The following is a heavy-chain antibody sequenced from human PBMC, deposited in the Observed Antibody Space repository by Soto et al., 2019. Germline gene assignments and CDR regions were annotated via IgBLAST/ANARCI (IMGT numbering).Heavy chain of an antibody. V-gene: IGHV4-34*01. CDR1: GGFVSSGNYY. D-gene: IGHD1-1*01. CDR3: ARVERGTTTTVVDAFDI. J-gene: IGHJ3*02. Sequence: QVQLQQWGAGLLKPSETLSLTCAVSGGFVSSGNYYWSWIRQPPGKGLEWIGEMSHSGGTHFNPYLKSRVTISVDTPKNQFSLKMTSVTAADPAVYYFARVERGTTTTVVDAFDIWGPGTMVTVSS. CDR2: MSHSGGT.